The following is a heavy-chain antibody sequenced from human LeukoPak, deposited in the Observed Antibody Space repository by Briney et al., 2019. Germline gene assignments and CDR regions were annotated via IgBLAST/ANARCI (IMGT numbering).Heavy chain of an antibody. D-gene: IGHD3-10*01. CDR3: VRLGSGSYSPGEFDY. V-gene: IGHV1-2*02. J-gene: IGHJ4*02. Sequence: ASVKVSCKASGYIFTGYYMHWVRQAPGQGLEWMGWINPNSGDTNYAQKLQGRVTMTTDTSTSTAYMELRSLRSDDTAVYYCVRLGSGSYSPGEFDYWGQGTLVTVSS. CDR2: INPNSGDT. CDR1: GYIFTGYY.